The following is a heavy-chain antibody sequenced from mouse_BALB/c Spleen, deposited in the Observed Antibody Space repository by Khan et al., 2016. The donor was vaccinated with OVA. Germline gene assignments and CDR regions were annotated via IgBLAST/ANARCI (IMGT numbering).Heavy chain of an antibody. V-gene: IGHV1S137*01. CDR2: ISTYSGST. J-gene: IGHJ2*01. CDR1: GYTFTDYA. Sequence: QVQLQQSGPELVRPGVSVKISCKGSGYTFTDYAMYWVKQSRAKSLEWIGLISTYSGSTNYNQKFKGKATMTVDKSSSTAYMELARLTSEDSAIYYCARPAYDGYYAYWGQGTTLTVSS. CDR3: ARPAYDGYYAY. D-gene: IGHD2-3*01.